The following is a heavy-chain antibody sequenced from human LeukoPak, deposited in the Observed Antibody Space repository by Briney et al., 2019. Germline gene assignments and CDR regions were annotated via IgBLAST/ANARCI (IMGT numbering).Heavy chain of an antibody. J-gene: IGHJ4*02. Sequence: PSETLSLTCTVSGYSISSGYYWGWIRQPPGKGLEWIASIYHSGSTYYNPSLKSRVTISVDTSKNQFSLKLSSVTAADTAVYYCASGRKSGYHVYWGQGTLVTVSS. D-gene: IGHD3-22*01. CDR1: GYSISSGYY. CDR2: IYHSGST. CDR3: ASGRKSGYHVY. V-gene: IGHV4-38-2*02.